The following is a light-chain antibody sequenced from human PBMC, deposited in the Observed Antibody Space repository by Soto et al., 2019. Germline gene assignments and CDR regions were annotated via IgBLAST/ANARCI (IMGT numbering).Light chain of an antibody. CDR1: QDVTTN. CDR2: DIS. CDR3: QQYNSSTFS. J-gene: IGKJ5*01. Sequence: IGISQFPSTLSAFTGGRRTLSCRAAQDVTTNFAWYQLERGQPPRIIIYDISTRDTGVPARFRGSGSGTECTLTISGRQSEDVSLDSCQQYNSSTFSFGQGTRLDIK. V-gene: IGKV3-15*01.